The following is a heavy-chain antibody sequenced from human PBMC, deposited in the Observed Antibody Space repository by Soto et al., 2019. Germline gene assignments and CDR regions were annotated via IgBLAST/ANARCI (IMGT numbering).Heavy chain of an antibody. V-gene: IGHV3-66*01. CDR1: GFTFGAKY. D-gene: IGHD6-19*01. J-gene: IGHJ5*02. CDR3: AKAILQWQKVEWFDH. CDR2: LYGSGDT. Sequence: EVKLVESGGGLVQQGGSLRLSCAASGFTFGAKYMSWVRQAPGKGLEWVSVLYGSGDTYYADSVRGRFTISRDSSKNTLYLQMNSLRLDDTGVYYCAKAILQWQKVEWFDHWGQGALVSVSS.